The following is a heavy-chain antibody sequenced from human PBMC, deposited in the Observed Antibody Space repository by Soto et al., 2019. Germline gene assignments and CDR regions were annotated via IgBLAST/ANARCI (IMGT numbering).Heavy chain of an antibody. D-gene: IGHD4-17*01. J-gene: IGHJ3*02. V-gene: IGHV4-59*01. Sequence: ASETLSPPFTFSCGAINYYYWSWIRQPPGKALEWIGYIYSSGSTNYNPSLKSRVTISVDTSKNQFSLKLSSVTAADTAVYYCARRYGYAFDIWGQGTMVTVSS. CDR2: IYSSGST. CDR3: ARRYGYAFDI. CDR1: CGAINYYY.